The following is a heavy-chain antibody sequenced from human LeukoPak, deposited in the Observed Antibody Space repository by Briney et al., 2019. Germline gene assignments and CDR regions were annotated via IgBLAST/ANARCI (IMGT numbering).Heavy chain of an antibody. CDR3: ARGGGGSYYHLLDY. Sequence: GGSLRLSCAASGFTFSSYSMNWVRQAPGKGLEWVSSISSSSSYIYLADSVKGRLTISRDNAKNSLYLQMNSLRAEDTAVYYWARGGGGSYYHLLDYWGQGTLVTVSS. D-gene: IGHD1-26*01. CDR1: GFTFSSYS. CDR2: ISSSSSYI. J-gene: IGHJ4*02. V-gene: IGHV3-21*01.